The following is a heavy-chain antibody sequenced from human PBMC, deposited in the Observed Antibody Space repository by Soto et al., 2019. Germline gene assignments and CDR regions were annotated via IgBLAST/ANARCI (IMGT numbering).Heavy chain of an antibody. D-gene: IGHD2-2*01. CDR1: GLTFSSCD. Sequence: PGGSLRLSCAASGLTFSSCDIHWVRQAPGKGLEWVTIISPDGSKKSYADSVKGRFTISRDNSKNTVSLQMNSLRAEDTAVYYCAKDFTTTWSLDYWGQGTLVTVS. CDR2: ISPDGSKK. J-gene: IGHJ4*02. V-gene: IGHV3-30*18. CDR3: AKDFTTTWSLDY.